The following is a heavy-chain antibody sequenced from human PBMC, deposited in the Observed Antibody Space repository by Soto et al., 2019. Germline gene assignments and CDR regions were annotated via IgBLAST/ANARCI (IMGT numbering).Heavy chain of an antibody. CDR2: ISGSGGST. D-gene: IGHD4-17*01. Sequence: EVQLLESGGGLVQPGGSLRLSCAASGFTFSSYAMSWVRQAPGKGLEWFPAISGSGGSTYYADSVKGRFTISRDNSKNTLYLQMNSLRAEDTAVYYCANSYGEYGHAFDIWVEGTMVTVSS. CDR1: GFTFSSYA. V-gene: IGHV3-23*01. CDR3: ANSYGEYGHAFDI. J-gene: IGHJ3*02.